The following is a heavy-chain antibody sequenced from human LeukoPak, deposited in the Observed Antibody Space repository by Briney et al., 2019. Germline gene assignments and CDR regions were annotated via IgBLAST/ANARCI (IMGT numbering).Heavy chain of an antibody. CDR2: ISSNGGST. D-gene: IGHD3-22*01. CDR3: VKADYYDTSNYYYRYFQY. V-gene: IGHV3-64D*09. J-gene: IGHJ1*01. CDR1: GFTFSSYT. Sequence: TGGSLRLSCSASGFTFSSYTMHWVRQAPGKGLEYVSAISSNGGSTYYADSVKGRFTISRDNSKNTLYLQMSSLRAEDTVGYYCVKADYYDTSNYYYRYFQYWGQGTLVTVSS.